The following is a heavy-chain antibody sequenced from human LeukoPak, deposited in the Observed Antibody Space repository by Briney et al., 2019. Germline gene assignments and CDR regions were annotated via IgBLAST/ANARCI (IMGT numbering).Heavy chain of an antibody. Sequence: PGGSLRLSCAASGFTLSDHYMDWVRQAPGKGLEWVGRTRNKAKSYTTEYAASVKGRFTISRDDSKNSLYLQMNSLKTEDTALYYCSRGATAGTNYYYGLDVWGQGTTVTVSS. D-gene: IGHD6-13*01. CDR1: GFTLSDHY. J-gene: IGHJ6*02. CDR3: SRGATAGTNYYYGLDV. V-gene: IGHV3-72*01. CDR2: TRNKAKSYTT.